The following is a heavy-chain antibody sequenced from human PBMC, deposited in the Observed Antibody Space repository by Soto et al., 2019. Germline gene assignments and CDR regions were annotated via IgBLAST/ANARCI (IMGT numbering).Heavy chain of an antibody. CDR1: GDSVSSTSTA. D-gene: IGHD6-19*01. CDR3: ARGSYYSGWV. J-gene: IGHJ4*02. CDR2: TYYRSKWYS. Sequence: SQTLSLTCAISGDSVSSTSTAWSWIRQSPSRGLEWLGRTYYRSKWYSDYAVSVKSRITIKPDTSKNQFSLQLNSVTPEDTAVYYCARGSYYSGWVWGQGTLVTVS. V-gene: IGHV6-1*01.